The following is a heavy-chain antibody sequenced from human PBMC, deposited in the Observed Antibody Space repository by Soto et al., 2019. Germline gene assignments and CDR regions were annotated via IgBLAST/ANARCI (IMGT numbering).Heavy chain of an antibody. CDR3: ARSIAAAQTFDY. Sequence: SVKVSCKASGGTFSSYAISWVRQAPVQGLEWMGGIIPIFGTANYAQKFQGRVTITADESTSTAYMELSSLRSEDTAVYYCARSIAAAQTFDYWGQGTLVTVSS. D-gene: IGHD6-13*01. CDR1: GGTFSSYA. J-gene: IGHJ4*02. CDR2: IIPIFGTA. V-gene: IGHV1-69*13.